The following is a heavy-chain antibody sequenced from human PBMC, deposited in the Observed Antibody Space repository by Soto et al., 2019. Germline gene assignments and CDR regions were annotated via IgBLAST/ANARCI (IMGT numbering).Heavy chain of an antibody. V-gene: IGHV4-31*01. J-gene: IGHJ5*02. Sequence: QVQLQESGPGLVKPSQTLSLTCTVSGGSISSGCYYWSCIRQHPGKGLEWIGYTYYIGSTYYNPSLKSPATLSVDTSKNQFSLKLSSMTAADTAVYYCARSVDPWGQGTLVTVSS. CDR3: ARSVDP. CDR2: TYYIGST. CDR1: GGSISSGCYY.